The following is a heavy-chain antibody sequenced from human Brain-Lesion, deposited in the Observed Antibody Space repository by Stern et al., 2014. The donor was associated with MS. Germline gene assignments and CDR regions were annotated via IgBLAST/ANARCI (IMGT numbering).Heavy chain of an antibody. Sequence: VQLVESGPGLVKPSGTLSLTCAVSGGSISSSNWGGWVRQFPGKGLEWIGEIYHSGGTKYSPSFESRVIISVDKSKNQFSLKLSYVTAADTAVYYCARELPDLNAFDIWGQGTMVTVSS. V-gene: IGHV4-4*02. J-gene: IGHJ3*02. CDR1: GGSISSSNW. CDR2: IYHSGGT. CDR3: ARELPDLNAFDI. D-gene: IGHD1-14*01.